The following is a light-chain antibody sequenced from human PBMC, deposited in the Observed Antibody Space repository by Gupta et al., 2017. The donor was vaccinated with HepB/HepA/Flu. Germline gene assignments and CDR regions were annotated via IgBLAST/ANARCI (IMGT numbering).Light chain of an antibody. CDR1: QCISSL. J-gene: IGKJ4*01. Sequence: DIQMSQSPSYVSASGGDRVTITCRASQCISSLLAWYQQKPGKAPKLLIYAASSLQSGVPSRFSGSGSWTDFTLTISSLQPEDFATYYCHQSNSFPITFGRGTKVEIK. CDR3: HQSNSFPIT. V-gene: IGKV1D-12*01. CDR2: AAS.